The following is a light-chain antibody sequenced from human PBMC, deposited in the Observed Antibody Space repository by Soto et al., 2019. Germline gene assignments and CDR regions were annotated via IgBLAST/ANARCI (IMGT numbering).Light chain of an antibody. Sequence: IVMTQSPATLSVSPGERATLSCRASQNVLSNLAWYQQKPGQAPRLIIYGASTRATGLPARFSGSGSGTHFTLTISSLKSEDFEVYYCQQYNNWPITFGQGTRLEIK. CDR2: GAS. CDR3: QQYNNWPIT. J-gene: IGKJ5*01. CDR1: QNVLSN. V-gene: IGKV3-15*01.